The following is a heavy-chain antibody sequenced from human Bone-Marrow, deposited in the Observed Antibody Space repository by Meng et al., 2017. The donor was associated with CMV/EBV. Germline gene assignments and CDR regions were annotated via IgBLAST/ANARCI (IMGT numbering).Heavy chain of an antibody. V-gene: IGHV4-39*01. D-gene: IGHD5-12*01. J-gene: IGHJ3*02. Sequence: GSLRLSCTVSGGSIRSSNYYWGWIRQPQGKGLECIGRIFYSGSTYYNPSLKSRVTIFVDTSKIQFSLKMSAVTAADTGVYYCGRHEGYDVAFDIWGQGTMVTVSS. CDR2: IFYSGST. CDR1: GGSIRSSNYY. CDR3: GRHEGYDVAFDI.